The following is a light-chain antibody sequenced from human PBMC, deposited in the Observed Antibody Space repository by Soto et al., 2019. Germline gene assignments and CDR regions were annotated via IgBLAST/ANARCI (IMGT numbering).Light chain of an antibody. V-gene: IGKV1-5*01. Sequence: DIQMTQSPSTLSGSVVDRVTITCRASQTISSWLAWYQQTPGKPPRLLIYDGSTLQSGVPTRFSGSGSGTNFTLTISSLQPEDFATYYCQHFYDYPHSFGPGTKVDIK. J-gene: IGKJ3*01. CDR2: DGS. CDR3: QHFYDYPHS. CDR1: QTISSW.